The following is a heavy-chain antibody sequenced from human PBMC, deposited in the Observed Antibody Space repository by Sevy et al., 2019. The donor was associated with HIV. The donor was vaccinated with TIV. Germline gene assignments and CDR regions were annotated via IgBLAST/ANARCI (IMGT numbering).Heavy chain of an antibody. CDR1: GGSISSNY. J-gene: IGHJ4*02. V-gene: IGHV4-59*01. Sequence: SETLSLTCTVSGGSISSNYWSWIRQPPGKGLEWIGLIYYSGSTNYKRSLKSRVTVSIDTSKKQFSLKLSSVTAADTAVYYCARTMTTADYFDYWGQGTLVTVSS. CDR3: ARTMTTADYFDY. D-gene: IGHD4-17*01. CDR2: IYYSGST.